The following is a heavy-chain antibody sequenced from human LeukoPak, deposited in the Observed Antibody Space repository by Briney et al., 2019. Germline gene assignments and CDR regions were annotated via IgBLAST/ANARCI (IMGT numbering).Heavy chain of an antibody. Sequence: EASVKVSCKASGYTFTSYGISWVRQAPGQGLEWMGIINPSGGSTSYAQKFQGRVTMTRDTSTSTVYMELSSLRSEDTAVYYCARAEGYNFNPPDDDAFDIWGQGTMVTVSS. V-gene: IGHV1-46*01. CDR3: ARAEGYNFNPPDDDAFDI. CDR2: INPSGGST. D-gene: IGHD5-24*01. J-gene: IGHJ3*02. CDR1: GYTFTSYG.